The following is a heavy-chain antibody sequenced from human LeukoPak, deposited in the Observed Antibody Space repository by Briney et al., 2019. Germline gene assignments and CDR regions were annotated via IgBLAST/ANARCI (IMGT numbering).Heavy chain of an antibody. CDR3: ARLTYSSSWGLFFDP. J-gene: IGHJ5*02. CDR1: SGSISNSSYY. CDR2: IYYSGST. Sequence: SETLSLTCTVSSGSISNSSYYWGWIRQPPTKGLEWIGSIYYSGSTYYNPSLKSRVTISVDTSKNQFSLKLSSVTAADTAVYYRARLTYSSSWGLFFDPWGQGTLVTVSS. V-gene: IGHV4-39*01. D-gene: IGHD6-13*01.